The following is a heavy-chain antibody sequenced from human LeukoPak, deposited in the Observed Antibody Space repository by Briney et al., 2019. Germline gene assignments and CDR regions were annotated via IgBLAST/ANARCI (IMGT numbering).Heavy chain of an antibody. CDR1: GFTFSNYA. CDR3: TKGRIPVAGRQVMWDY. Sequence: GGSLRLSCVGAGFTFSNYAMTWVRQAPGKGLGWVSGISGSGDRTYYADSGKGRFTISRANSKNPLYLQMNSLTAHESAVYYCTKGRIPVAGRQVMWDYSGEGNLVTVSS. J-gene: IGHJ4*02. CDR2: ISGSGDRT. D-gene: IGHD6-19*01. V-gene: IGHV3-23*01.